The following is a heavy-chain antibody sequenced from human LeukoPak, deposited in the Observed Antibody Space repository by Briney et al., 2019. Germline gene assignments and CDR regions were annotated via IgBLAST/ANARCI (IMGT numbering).Heavy chain of an antibody. J-gene: IGHJ1*01. Sequence: GGSLRLSCAASGFTFSSYAMSWVRQAPGKGLEWVTAVSGSGGTTYYADSVKGRFTISRDNSKNTLYLQMNSLRAEDTAVYYCAKDGGGHSSSWYVQYFQHWGQGTLVTVSS. CDR1: GFTFSSYA. CDR3: AKDGGGHSSSWYVQYFQH. V-gene: IGHV3-23*01. CDR2: VSGSGGTT. D-gene: IGHD6-13*01.